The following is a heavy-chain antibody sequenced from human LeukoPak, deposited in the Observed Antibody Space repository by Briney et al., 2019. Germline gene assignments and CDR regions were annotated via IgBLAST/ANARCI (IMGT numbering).Heavy chain of an antibody. J-gene: IGHJ4*02. D-gene: IGHD2-15*01. CDR1: GFTVTSNY. V-gene: IGHV3-66*01. Sequence: GGSLRLSCAASGFTVTSNYMSWVRQAPGKGLEWVSGIYSGGSAYYADSVKGRFTISRDNSKNTLYLQMNSLRAEDTAVYYCAKSGLNRFDYWGQGTLVTVSS. CDR2: IYSGGSA. CDR3: AKSGLNRFDY.